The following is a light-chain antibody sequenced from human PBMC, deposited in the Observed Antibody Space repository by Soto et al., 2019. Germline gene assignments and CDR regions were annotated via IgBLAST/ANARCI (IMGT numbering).Light chain of an antibody. CDR1: QSITTY. J-gene: IGKJ4*01. V-gene: IGKV1-39*01. Sequence: DIQMTQSPSSLSASVGDRGTITCRASQSITTYLNWYRQKPGKAPKLLIYAASSLQSGVPSRFSGSGSEREFTLSISSLQPEDFATYFCQQIYSAPLTFGGGTKVEIK. CDR2: AAS. CDR3: QQIYSAPLT.